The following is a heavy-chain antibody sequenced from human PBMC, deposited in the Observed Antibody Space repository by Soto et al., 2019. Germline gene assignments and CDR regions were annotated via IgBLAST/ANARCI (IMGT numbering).Heavy chain of an antibody. CDR2: ISYDGHNK. CDR1: GFTFTTFG. CDR3: AKDLQAYGDYNYYYYGMDV. V-gene: IGHV3-30*18. J-gene: IGHJ6*02. Sequence: QVQLVESGGGVVQPGGSLRLSCTASGFTFTTFGIHWVRQAPGKGLEWVALISYDGHNKYYSDSVTGRFTISRDNYKNTLSLQMNRLRAEDTAVYYCAKDLQAYGDYNYYYYGMDVWGQGTTVSVSS. D-gene: IGHD4-17*01.